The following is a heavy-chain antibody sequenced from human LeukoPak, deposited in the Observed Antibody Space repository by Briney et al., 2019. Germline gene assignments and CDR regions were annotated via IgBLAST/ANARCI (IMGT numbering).Heavy chain of an antibody. CDR2: VYTSGNT. CDR1: GGSISGYS. D-gene: IGHD1-14*01. J-gene: IGHJ5*02. Sequence: SETLSLTCTASGGSISGYSWSWIRQSAAKGLEWIGRVYTSGNTNYNPSFKSRVTMSIDTSKKQFSLKLYSVTVADTAEYYCARDNPAGPWGQGTLVTVSS. V-gene: IGHV4-4*07. CDR3: ARDNPAGP.